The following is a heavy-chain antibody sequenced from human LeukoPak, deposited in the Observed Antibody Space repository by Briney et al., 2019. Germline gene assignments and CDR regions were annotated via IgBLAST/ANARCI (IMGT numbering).Heavy chain of an antibody. D-gene: IGHD5-12*01. Sequence: SETLSLTYTVSGGSISSYYWSWIRQPPGKGLEWIGYIYYSGSTNYNPSLKSRVTISVDTSKNQFSLKLSSVTAADTAVYYCARSKRGYSGYDPFDYWGQGTLVTVSS. V-gene: IGHV4-59*01. CDR2: IYYSGST. CDR1: GGSISSYY. CDR3: ARSKRGYSGYDPFDY. J-gene: IGHJ4*02.